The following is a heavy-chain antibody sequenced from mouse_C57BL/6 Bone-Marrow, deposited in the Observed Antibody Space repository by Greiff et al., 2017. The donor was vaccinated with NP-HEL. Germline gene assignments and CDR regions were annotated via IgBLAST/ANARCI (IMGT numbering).Heavy chain of an antibody. V-gene: IGHV2-5*01. J-gene: IGHJ4*01. CDR1: GFSLTSYG. D-gene: IGHD1-1*01. Sequence: QVQLQQSGPGLVQPSQSLSITCTVSGFSLTSYGVHWVRQSPGKGLEWLGVIWRGGSTDYNADFMSRLSITKDNSKSHVFFKMNSLQADDTAIYYCAKRGCYGSSYGAMDYWGQGTSVTVSS. CDR2: IWRGGST. CDR3: AKRGCYGSSYGAMDY.